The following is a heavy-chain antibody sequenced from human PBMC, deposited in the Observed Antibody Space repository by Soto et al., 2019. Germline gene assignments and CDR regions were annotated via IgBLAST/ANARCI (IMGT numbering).Heavy chain of an antibody. CDR3: ARDGHCSSTSCYTPHFDY. D-gene: IGHD2-2*02. V-gene: IGHV1-2*04. Sequence: ASVKVSCKASGYTFTGYYMHWVRQAPGQGFEWMGWINPNSGGTNYAQKFQGWVTMTRDTSISTAYMELSRLRSDDTAVYYCARDGHCSSTSCYTPHFDYWGQGTLVTVSS. J-gene: IGHJ4*02. CDR2: INPNSGGT. CDR1: GYTFTGYY.